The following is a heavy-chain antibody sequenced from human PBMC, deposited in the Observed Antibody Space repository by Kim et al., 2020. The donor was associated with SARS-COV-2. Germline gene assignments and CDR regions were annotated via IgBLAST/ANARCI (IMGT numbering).Heavy chain of an antibody. D-gene: IGHD5-12*01. CDR2: ISWNSGSI. Sequence: GGSLRLSCAASGFTFDDYAMHWVRQAPGKGLEWVSGISWNSGSIGYADSVKGRFTISRDNAKNSLYLQMNSLRAEDTALYYCAKDSGYGYNWFDPWGQGTLVPVPS. J-gene: IGHJ5*02. CDR3: AKDSGYGYNWFDP. V-gene: IGHV3-9*01. CDR1: GFTFDDYA.